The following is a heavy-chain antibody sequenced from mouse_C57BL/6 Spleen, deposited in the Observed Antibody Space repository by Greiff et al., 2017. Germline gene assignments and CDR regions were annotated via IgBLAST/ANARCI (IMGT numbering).Heavy chain of an antibody. CDR3: ARGIPSIDY. D-gene: IGHD5-1-1*01. CDR2: INPNNGGT. CDR1: GYTFTDYY. V-gene: IGHV1-26*01. J-gene: IGHJ2*01. Sequence: VQLQQSGPELVKPGASVKISCKASGYTFTDYYMNWVKQSHGKSLEWIGDINPNNGGTSYNQKFKGKATLTVDKSSSTAYMELRSLTSEDSAVYYCARGIPSIDYWGQGTTLTVSS.